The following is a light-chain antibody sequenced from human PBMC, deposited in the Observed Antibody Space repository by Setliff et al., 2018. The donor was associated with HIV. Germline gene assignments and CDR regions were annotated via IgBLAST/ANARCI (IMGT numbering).Light chain of an antibody. Sequence: QSVLTQPASVSGSPGQSITISCTGSNNDIGDYNYVSWYQQHPVNTPKLIIYDVTNRPSGVSDRFSAAKSGNTASLTISGLQAEDEADYYCCSYAGSYTYVFGTGTKVTVL. CDR3: CSYAGSYTYV. J-gene: IGLJ1*01. CDR1: NNDIGDYNY. V-gene: IGLV2-14*03. CDR2: DVT.